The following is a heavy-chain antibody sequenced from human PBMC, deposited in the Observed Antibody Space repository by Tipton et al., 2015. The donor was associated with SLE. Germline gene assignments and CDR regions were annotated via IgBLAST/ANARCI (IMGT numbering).Heavy chain of an antibody. Sequence: TLSLTCTVSGGSISSHYWSWIRQPPGEGLEWIGYVSFSGRTNYNPSLESRVTVSLDTSKNQFSLKLTSVTAADTAVYYCARGAYYFDSWGQGTLVTVSS. V-gene: IGHV4-59*11. CDR1: GGSISSHY. CDR3: ARGAYYFDS. J-gene: IGHJ4*02. CDR2: VSFSGRT.